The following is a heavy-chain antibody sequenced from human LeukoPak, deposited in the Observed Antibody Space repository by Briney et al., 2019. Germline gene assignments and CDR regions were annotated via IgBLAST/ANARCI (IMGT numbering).Heavy chain of an antibody. D-gene: IGHD4-17*01. CDR1: GFTFSNYA. V-gene: IGHV3-23*01. Sequence: PWGSLSLSCAASGFTFSNYAMSWVRQAPGKGLEWVSAVSGSGDSTYYAGSVKGRFTISRDNSKNTVYLHMNSLRAEDTAVYYCAKFWDFGDFAIDYWGQGTLFTVSP. CDR2: VSGSGDST. J-gene: IGHJ4*02. CDR3: AKFWDFGDFAIDY.